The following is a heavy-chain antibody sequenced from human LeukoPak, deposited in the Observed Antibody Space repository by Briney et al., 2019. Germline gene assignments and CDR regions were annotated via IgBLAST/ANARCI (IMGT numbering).Heavy chain of an antibody. Sequence: GSLRLSCAASGFTFSSYAMSWVRQAPGKGLEWVSVISGSGGSTYYADSVKGRFTISRDNSKNTLYLQMNSLRAEDTAVYYCAKGASSGFTRYWYFDLWGRGTLVTVSS. D-gene: IGHD6-19*01. CDR1: GFTFSSYA. J-gene: IGHJ2*01. CDR3: AKGASSGFTRYWYFDL. CDR2: ISGSGGST. V-gene: IGHV3-23*01.